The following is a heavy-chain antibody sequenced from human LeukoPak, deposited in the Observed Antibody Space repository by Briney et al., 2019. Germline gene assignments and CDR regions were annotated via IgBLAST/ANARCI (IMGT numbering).Heavy chain of an antibody. J-gene: IGHJ4*02. Sequence: PSETLSLTCAVYGGSFSDYYWSWIRQPPGKGLEWIGEINHSGSTNYNPSLKSRVTISVDTSKNQFSLKLSSVTAADTAVYYCARGNGSGWYYFDYWGQGTLVTVSS. CDR2: INHSGST. CDR3: ARGNGSGWYYFDY. V-gene: IGHV4-34*01. CDR1: GGSFSDYY. D-gene: IGHD6-19*01.